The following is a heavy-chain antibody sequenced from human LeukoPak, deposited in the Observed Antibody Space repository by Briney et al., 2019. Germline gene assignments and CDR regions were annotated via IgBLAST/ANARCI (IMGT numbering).Heavy chain of an antibody. CDR2: IFYSGST. CDR3: ARRGGSYFDY. Sequence: PSETLSLTCTVSGASINHYHWSWIRQPPGKGLEWIGYIFYSGSTNYNPSLKTRVSFSVDTSKNQISLRLSSVTAADTAVYFCARRGGSYFDYWGQGALVTVSS. J-gene: IGHJ4*02. CDR1: GASINHYH. D-gene: IGHD1-26*01. V-gene: IGHV4-59*08.